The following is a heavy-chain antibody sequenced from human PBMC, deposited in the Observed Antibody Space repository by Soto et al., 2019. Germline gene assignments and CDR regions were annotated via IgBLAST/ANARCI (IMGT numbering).Heavy chain of an antibody. CDR3: ARDGRGSKKADYYDSSGYYY. Sequence: QVQLVQSGAEVKKPGASVKVSCKASGYTFTSYAMHWVRQAPGQRLEWMGWINAGNGNTKYSQKFQGRVTITRDTYASTAYMELSSLRSEETAVYYCARDGRGSKKADYYDSSGYYYWGQGTLVTVSS. CDR1: GYTFTSYA. CDR2: INAGNGNT. D-gene: IGHD3-22*01. J-gene: IGHJ4*02. V-gene: IGHV1-3*01.